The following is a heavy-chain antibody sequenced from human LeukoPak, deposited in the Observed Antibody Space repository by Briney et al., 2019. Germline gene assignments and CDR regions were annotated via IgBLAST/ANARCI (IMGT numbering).Heavy chain of an antibody. Sequence: LSLTCAVYGGSFSGYYWSWIRQAPGKGLEWVSYISSSSSTIYYADSVKGRFTISRDNAKNSLYLQMNSLRAEDTAVYYCARDERGYSGYDYWGQGTLVTVSS. D-gene: IGHD5-12*01. CDR3: ARDERGYSGYDY. CDR2: ISSSSSTI. J-gene: IGHJ4*02. V-gene: IGHV3-11*04. CDR1: GGSFSGYY.